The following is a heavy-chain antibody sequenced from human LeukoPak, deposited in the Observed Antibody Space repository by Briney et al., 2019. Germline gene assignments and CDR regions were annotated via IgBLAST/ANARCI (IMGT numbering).Heavy chain of an antibody. CDR3: ARESTVTTSSYFYMRV. Sequence: GGSLRLSCAASGYNFSIYAVHWARQAPGKGLEWVATISYHGSKRYFVDSVKGRFAISRDNSRDTLFLQMNNLRGEDTAIYYCARESTVTTSSYFYMRVGGKGTTVTVSS. J-gene: IGHJ6*03. CDR1: GYNFSIYA. V-gene: IGHV3-30*09. D-gene: IGHD2-2*01. CDR2: ISYHGSKR.